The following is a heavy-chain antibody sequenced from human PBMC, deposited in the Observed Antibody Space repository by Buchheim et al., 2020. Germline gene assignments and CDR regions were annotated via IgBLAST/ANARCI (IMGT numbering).Heavy chain of an antibody. V-gene: IGHV3-48*01. CDR2: ISSSSSTI. CDR1: GFTFSSYS. J-gene: IGHJ6*02. CDR3: ARDHIAAAGTRGMDV. Sequence: EVQLVESGGGLVQPGGSLRLSCAASGFTFSSYSMNWVRQAPGKGLEWVSYISSSSSTISYADSVKGRFTISRDNAKNSLYLQMNSLRAEDTAVYYCARDHIAAAGTRGMDVWGQGTT. D-gene: IGHD6-13*01.